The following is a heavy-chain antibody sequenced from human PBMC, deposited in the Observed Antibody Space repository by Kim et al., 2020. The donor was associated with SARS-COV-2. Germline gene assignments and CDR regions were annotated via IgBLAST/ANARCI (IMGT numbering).Heavy chain of an antibody. D-gene: IGHD1-1*01. J-gene: IGHJ4*02. Sequence: YEQKFQDRVTFTWDTSASTAYMELSSLRSEDTAVYFCARDRLDARDWKLDYWGQGTQVNVSS. V-gene: IGHV1-3*01. CDR3: ARDRLDARDWKLDY.